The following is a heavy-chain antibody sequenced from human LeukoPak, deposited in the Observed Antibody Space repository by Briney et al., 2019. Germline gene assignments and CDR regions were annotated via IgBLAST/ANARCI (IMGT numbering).Heavy chain of an antibody. CDR2: IYYSGST. CDR3: ATYYYGSGIRYYYSYYGMDV. V-gene: IGHV4-39*01. J-gene: IGHJ6*02. CDR1: GGSISSSSYY. D-gene: IGHD3-10*01. Sequence: SQTLSLTRTVSGGSISSSSYYWGWIRQPPGKGLEWIGNIYYSGSTYYNPSLKSRVTISVDTSKNQFSLKLSSVTAADTAVYYCATYYYGSGIRYYYSYYGMDVWGQGTTVTVSS.